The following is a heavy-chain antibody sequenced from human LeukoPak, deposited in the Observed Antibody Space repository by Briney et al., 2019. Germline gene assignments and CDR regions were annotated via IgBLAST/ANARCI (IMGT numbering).Heavy chain of an antibody. CDR2: IIPIFGTA. D-gene: IGHD3-3*01. J-gene: IGHJ5*02. V-gene: IGHV1-69*13. CDR1: GGTFSSYA. CDR3: ARGLEWLTRRHTWFDP. Sequence: SVKVSCKASGGTFSSYAISWVRQAPGQGLEWMGGIIPIFGTANYAQKFQGRVTITADESTRTAYMELRSLTSDDTAVYYCARGLEWLTRRHTWFDPWGQGTLVTVSS.